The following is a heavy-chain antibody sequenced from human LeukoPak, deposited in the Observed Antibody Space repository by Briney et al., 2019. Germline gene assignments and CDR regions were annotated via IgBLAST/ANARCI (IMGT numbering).Heavy chain of an antibody. J-gene: IGHJ4*02. V-gene: IGHV3-23*01. Sequence: GTLRLSCAASGFTFNTYGMNWVRQAPGKGLEWVSAISGSGGSTYYADSVKGRFTISRDNSKNTLYLQTHSLRAEDTAVYYCAGRGSGSYFDYWGQGTLVTVSS. D-gene: IGHD3-10*01. CDR3: AGRGSGSYFDY. CDR2: ISGSGGST. CDR1: GFTFNTYG.